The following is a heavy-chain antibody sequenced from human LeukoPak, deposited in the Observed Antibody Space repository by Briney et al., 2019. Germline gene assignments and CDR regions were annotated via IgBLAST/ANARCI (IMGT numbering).Heavy chain of an antibody. Sequence: VVSLGLSCAASGFTVSSNYMSWVRQAPGKGLEWVSVIYSGGSTYYADSVKGRFTISRDNSKNTLYLQMNSLRAEDTAVYYCARGLRDAFDIWGQGTMVTVSS. D-gene: IGHD3-10*01. J-gene: IGHJ3*02. CDR2: IYSGGST. CDR3: ARGLRDAFDI. CDR1: GFTVSSNY. V-gene: IGHV3-53*01.